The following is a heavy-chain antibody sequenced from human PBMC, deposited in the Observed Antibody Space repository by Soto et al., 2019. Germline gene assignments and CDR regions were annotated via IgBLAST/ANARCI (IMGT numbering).Heavy chain of an antibody. CDR1: GFTFSDYY. V-gene: IGHV3-11*06. CDR2: ISSSSSYT. CDR3: ARERGSDYDFWSGYYRGGGGMDV. Sequence: PGGSLRLSCAASGFTFSDYYMSWIRQAPGKGLEWVSYISSSSSYTNYADSVKGRFTISRDNAKNSLYLQMNSLRAEDTAVYYCARERGSDYDFWSGYYRGGGGMDVWGQGTTVTVSS. D-gene: IGHD3-3*01. J-gene: IGHJ6*02.